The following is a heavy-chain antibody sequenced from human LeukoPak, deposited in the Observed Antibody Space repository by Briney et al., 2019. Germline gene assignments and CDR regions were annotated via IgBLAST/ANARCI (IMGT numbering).Heavy chain of an antibody. CDR2: INHSGST. CDR3: ARLHSSSWYYGWFDP. CDR1: GGSFSGYY. Sequence: PSETLSLTCAVYGGSFSGYYWSWIRQPPGKGLEWIGEINHSGSTNYNPSLKSRVTISVDTSKNQFSLKLSSVTAADTAVYYCARLHSSSWYYGWFDPWGQGTLVTASS. D-gene: IGHD6-13*01. J-gene: IGHJ5*02. V-gene: IGHV4-34*01.